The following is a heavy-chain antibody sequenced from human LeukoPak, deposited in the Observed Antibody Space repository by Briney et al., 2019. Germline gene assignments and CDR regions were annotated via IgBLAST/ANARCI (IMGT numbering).Heavy chain of an antibody. Sequence: GASVKVSCKASGYSFTNFFIHWVRQTPGQGLEWMGWINPKNGGTHYAQNFKGRVTLARDTSITTAYMELNILTSDDTAVYYCTREVKAFDIWGQGTVVTVSS. CDR2: INPKNGGT. CDR1: GYSFTNFF. CDR3: TREVKAFDI. V-gene: IGHV1-2*02. D-gene: IGHD3-22*01. J-gene: IGHJ3*02.